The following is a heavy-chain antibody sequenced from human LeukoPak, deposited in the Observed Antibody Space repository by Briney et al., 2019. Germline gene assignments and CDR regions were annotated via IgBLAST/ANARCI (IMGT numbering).Heavy chain of an antibody. CDR2: IYHSGST. D-gene: IGHD3-3*01. Sequence: PSETLSLTCTVSGYSISSGYYWGWIRQPPGKGLEWIGSIYHSGSTYYNPSLKSRVTISVDTSKNQFSLKLSSVIAADTAVYYCARNDFWSGYYDFDYWGQGTLVTVSS. J-gene: IGHJ4*02. CDR3: ARNDFWSGYYDFDY. V-gene: IGHV4-38-2*02. CDR1: GYSISSGYY.